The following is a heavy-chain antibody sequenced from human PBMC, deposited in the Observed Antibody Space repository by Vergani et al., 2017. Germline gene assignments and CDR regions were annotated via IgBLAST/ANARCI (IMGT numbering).Heavy chain of an antibody. Sequence: QVQLQESGPGLVKPSETLSLTCTVSGGSISSYYWSWIRQPPGKGLEWIGYIYYSGSTNYNPSLKSRVTISVDTSKNQFSLKLSSVTAADTAVYYCARAVWMVRGVIPGAFDIWGQGTMVTVSS. D-gene: IGHD3-10*01. V-gene: IGHV4-59*01. CDR3: ARAVWMVRGVIPGAFDI. CDR1: GGSISSYY. CDR2: IYYSGST. J-gene: IGHJ3*02.